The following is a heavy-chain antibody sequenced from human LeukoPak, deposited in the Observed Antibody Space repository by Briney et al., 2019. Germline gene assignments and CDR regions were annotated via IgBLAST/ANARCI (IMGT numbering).Heavy chain of an antibody. J-gene: IGHJ4*02. CDR3: ARQANYQLQFDY. CDR2: IYYSGST. V-gene: IGHV4-39*01. CDR1: GGSISSSSYY. Sequence: PSETLSLTCTVSGGSISSSSYYWGWIRQPPGKGLEWIGSIYYSGSTYYNPSLKSRVTISVDTSKNQFSLKLSSVTAADTAVYYCARQANYQLQFDYWGRGTLVTVSS. D-gene: IGHD2-2*01.